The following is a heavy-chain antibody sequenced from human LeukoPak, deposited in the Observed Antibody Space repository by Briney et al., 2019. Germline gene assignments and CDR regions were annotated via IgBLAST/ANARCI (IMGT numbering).Heavy chain of an antibody. CDR3: AREYSSSGIAFDI. CDR2: IYYSGSA. CDR1: GDSISSYY. V-gene: IGHV4-59*01. D-gene: IGHD6-6*01. J-gene: IGHJ3*02. Sequence: PSGTLSLTCTVSGDSISSYYWGWIRQSPGKGLEWIGFIYYSGSANYNPSLKSRVTISVDTSKNQFSLKLSSVTAADTAVYYCAREYSSSGIAFDIWGQGTMVTVSS.